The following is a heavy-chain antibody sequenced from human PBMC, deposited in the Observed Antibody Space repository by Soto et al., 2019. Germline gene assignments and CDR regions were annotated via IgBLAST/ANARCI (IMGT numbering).Heavy chain of an antibody. CDR2: IYYSGST. V-gene: IGHV4-59*08. Sequence: QVQLQASGPGLVKPSETLSLTCTVSGGSISSYYWSWIRQPPGKGLEWIGYIYYSGSTNYNPSLKRRVTISVGTSKNQFSLKLSSVTAGDTAVYYFARLWGWSVAYWGQGTLVTVSS. D-gene: IGHD3-16*01. CDR3: ARLWGWSVAY. J-gene: IGHJ4*02. CDR1: GGSISSYY.